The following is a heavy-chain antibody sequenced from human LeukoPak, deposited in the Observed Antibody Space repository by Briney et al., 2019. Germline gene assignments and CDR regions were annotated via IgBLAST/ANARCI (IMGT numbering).Heavy chain of an antibody. CDR3: ASYGSGSYLGY. Sequence: SETLSLTCTVSGYSISSGYYWGWIRQPPGKGLEWIGSIYHSGSTYYNPSLKSRVTISVDTSKNQFSLKLSSVTAADTAVYYCASYGSGSYLGYWGQGTLVTVSS. D-gene: IGHD3-10*01. CDR2: IYHSGST. J-gene: IGHJ4*02. CDR1: GYSISSGYY. V-gene: IGHV4-38-2*02.